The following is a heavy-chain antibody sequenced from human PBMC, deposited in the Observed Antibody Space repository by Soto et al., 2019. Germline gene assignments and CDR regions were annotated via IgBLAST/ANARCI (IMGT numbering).Heavy chain of an antibody. CDR1: GGTFSSYA. J-gene: IGHJ3*02. V-gene: IGHV1-18*01. CDR2: ISAYNGNT. D-gene: IGHD2-2*01. CDR3: ARVKDIVVVPAAMDI. Sequence: ASVKVSCKASGGTFSSYAISWVRQAPGQGLEWMGWISAYNGNTNYAQKLQGRVTMTTDTSTSTAYMELRSLRSDDTAVYYCARVKDIVVVPAAMDIWGQGTMVTVSS.